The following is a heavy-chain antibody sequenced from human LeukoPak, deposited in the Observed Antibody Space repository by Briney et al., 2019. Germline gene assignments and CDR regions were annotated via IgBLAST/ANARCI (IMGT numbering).Heavy chain of an antibody. Sequence: GRSLRLSCAASGFTFDDYAMHWVRQAPGKGLEWVSSISWNSGSIAYADPVKGRFTISRDNAKNSPYLQMNSLRAEDTALYYCAKGMTGYTYSQSHYWGPGTLVTVSS. CDR2: ISWNSGSI. D-gene: IGHD5-18*01. CDR3: AKGMTGYTYSQSHY. J-gene: IGHJ4*02. CDR1: GFTFDDYA. V-gene: IGHV3-9*01.